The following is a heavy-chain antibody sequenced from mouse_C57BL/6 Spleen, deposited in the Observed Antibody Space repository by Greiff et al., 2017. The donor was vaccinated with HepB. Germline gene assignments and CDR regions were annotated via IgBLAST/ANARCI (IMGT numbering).Heavy chain of an antibody. Sequence: QVQLQQPGTELVKPGASVKLSCKASGYTFTSYWMHWVKQRPGQGLEWIGNINPSNGGTNYNEKFKSKATLTVGKSSSTAYMQLSSLTADDSAVYYCAIHYYGSSYYFDYWGQGTTLTVSS. V-gene: IGHV1-53*01. J-gene: IGHJ2*01. D-gene: IGHD1-1*01. CDR1: GYTFTSYW. CDR3: AIHYYGSSYYFDY. CDR2: INPSNGGT.